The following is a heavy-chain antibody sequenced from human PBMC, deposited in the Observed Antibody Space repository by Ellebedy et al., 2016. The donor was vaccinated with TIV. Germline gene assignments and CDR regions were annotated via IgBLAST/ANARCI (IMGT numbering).Heavy chain of an antibody. CDR2: IYPGDSDT. J-gene: IGHJ3*02. V-gene: IGHV5-51*01. D-gene: IGHD1-26*01. CDR1: GYSFTSYW. CDR3: ARPVRYSGSYYDAAFDI. Sequence: GESLKISCKGSGYSFTSYWIGWVRQMPGKGLEWMGIIYPGDSDTRYSPSFQGQVIISADKSISTAYLQWSSLKASDTAMYYCARPVRYSGSYYDAAFDIWGQGTMVTVSS.